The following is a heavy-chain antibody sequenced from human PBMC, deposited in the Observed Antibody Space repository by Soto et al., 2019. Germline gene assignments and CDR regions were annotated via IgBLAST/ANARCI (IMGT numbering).Heavy chain of an antibody. J-gene: IGHJ4*02. V-gene: IGHV1-69*13. Sequence: AVKVSCKASGYTFTSYAMHWVRQAPGQGLEWMGGIIPIFGTANYAQKFQGRVTMTADESTSTAYMELSSLRSEDTAVYYCARGRDEYDSRGYESARLGGFDYWGQGTLVTVSS. CDR2: IIPIFGTA. CDR3: ARGRDEYDSRGYESARLGGFDY. CDR1: GYTFTSYA. D-gene: IGHD3-22*01.